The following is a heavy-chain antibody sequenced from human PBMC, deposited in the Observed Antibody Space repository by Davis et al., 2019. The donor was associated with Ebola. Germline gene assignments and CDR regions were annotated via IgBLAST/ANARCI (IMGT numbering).Heavy chain of an antibody. CDR1: GYTFTSYG. J-gene: IGHJ6*02. D-gene: IGHD3-10*01. Sequence: ASVKVSCKASGYTFTSYGISWVRQAPGQGLEWMGWISAYNGNTNYAQKLQGRVTMTTDTSTIKAYMERRSLRSDDTAVYYCAREKPYGSGVYYYYGMDVWGQGTTVTVSS. CDR3: AREKPYGSGVYYYYGMDV. CDR2: ISAYNGNT. V-gene: IGHV1-18*01.